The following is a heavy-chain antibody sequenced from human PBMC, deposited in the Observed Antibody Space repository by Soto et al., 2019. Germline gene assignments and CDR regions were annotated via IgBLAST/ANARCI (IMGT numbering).Heavy chain of an antibody. CDR2: INPSGGST. Sequence: ASVKVSCKASGYTFTSYYMHWVRQAPGQGLEWMGIINPSGGSTSYAQKFQGRVTMTRDTSTSTVYMELSSLRSEDTAVYYCARYHYYDILTGSPFYYMDVWGKGTTVTVSS. CDR1: GYTFTSYY. V-gene: IGHV1-46*03. CDR3: ARYHYYDILTGSPFYYMDV. D-gene: IGHD3-9*01. J-gene: IGHJ6*03.